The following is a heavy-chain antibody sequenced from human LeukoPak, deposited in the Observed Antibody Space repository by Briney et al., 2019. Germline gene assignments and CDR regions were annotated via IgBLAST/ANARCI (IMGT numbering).Heavy chain of an antibody. D-gene: IGHD6-6*01. Sequence: PSQTLSLTCTVSGGSISSGGYYWSWIRQHPGKGLEWIGYIYYSRSTYYNPSLKSRVTISVDTSKNQFSLKLSSVTAADTAVYYCAREGHSSSLDYWGQGTLVTVSS. V-gene: IGHV4-31*03. CDR2: IYYSRST. J-gene: IGHJ4*02. CDR1: GGSISSGGYY. CDR3: AREGHSSSLDY.